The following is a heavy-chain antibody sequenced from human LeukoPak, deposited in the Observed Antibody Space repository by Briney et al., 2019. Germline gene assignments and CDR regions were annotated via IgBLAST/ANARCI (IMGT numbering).Heavy chain of an antibody. CDR3: ARDLWEVGAHFDY. J-gene: IGHJ4*02. V-gene: IGHV1-2*02. CDR1: GYTFTGYY. Sequence: GASVKVSCKASGYTFTGYYMHWVRQAPGQGLEWMGWINPNSGGTNYAQKFQGRVTMTRDTSISTAYMELSRLRSDDTAGYYCARDLWEVGAHFDYWGQGTLVTVSS. D-gene: IGHD1-26*01. CDR2: INPNSGGT.